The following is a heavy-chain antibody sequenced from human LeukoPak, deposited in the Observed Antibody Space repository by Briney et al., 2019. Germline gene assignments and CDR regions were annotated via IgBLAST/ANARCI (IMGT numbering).Heavy chain of an antibody. CDR2: INWNGGST. V-gene: IGHV3-20*04. Sequence: GGSLRLSCAASGFTFHDYGMSWVRQAPGKGLEWVSGINWNGGSTGYADSVKGRFTISRDNAKNSLYLQMNSLRAEDTAVYYCAKDESMVRGVIHNWFDPWGQGTLVTVSS. J-gene: IGHJ5*02. D-gene: IGHD3-10*01. CDR3: AKDESMVRGVIHNWFDP. CDR1: GFTFHDYG.